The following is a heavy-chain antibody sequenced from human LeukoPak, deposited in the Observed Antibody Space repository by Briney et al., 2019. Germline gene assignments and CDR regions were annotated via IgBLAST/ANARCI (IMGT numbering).Heavy chain of an antibody. D-gene: IGHD2-2*01. CDR1: GGSISSSSYY. Sequence: SETLSLTCTVSGGSISSSSYYWGWILQPPGKGLEWIGSIYYSGSTYYNPSLKSRVTISVDTSKNQFSLKLSSVTAADTAVYFCARNIIPAALNAFDIWGQGTLVTVSS. CDR3: ARNIIPAALNAFDI. CDR2: IYYSGST. V-gene: IGHV4-39*01. J-gene: IGHJ3*02.